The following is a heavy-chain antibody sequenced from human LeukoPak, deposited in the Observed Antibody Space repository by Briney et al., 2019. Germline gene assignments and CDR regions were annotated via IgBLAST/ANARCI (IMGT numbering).Heavy chain of an antibody. J-gene: IGHJ3*02. Sequence: PGGSLRLSCAASGFTFSSYGMHWVRQAPDKGLEWVAVISYDGSNKYYADSVKGRFTISRDNSKNTLYLQMNSLRAEDTAVYYCAKDLTPVAGWYPFDIWGQGTMVTVSS. V-gene: IGHV3-30*18. D-gene: IGHD6-19*01. CDR3: AKDLTPVAGWYPFDI. CDR2: ISYDGSNK. CDR1: GFTFSSYG.